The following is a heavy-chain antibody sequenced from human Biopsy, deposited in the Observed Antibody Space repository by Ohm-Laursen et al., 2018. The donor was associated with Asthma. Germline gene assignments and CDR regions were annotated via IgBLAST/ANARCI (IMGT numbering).Heavy chain of an antibody. Sequence: SLRLSCAASGFMFRSFGMHWVRQAPGKGLEWVAVISYDGNHKFYEDSVKGRFTISRDNSKNTLYLQVNSLRTEDTAVYYCAKRRGYSGHDNDYWGQGTLVIVSS. CDR3: AKRRGYSGHDNDY. CDR1: GFMFRSFG. D-gene: IGHD5-12*01. J-gene: IGHJ4*02. CDR2: ISYDGNHK. V-gene: IGHV3-30*18.